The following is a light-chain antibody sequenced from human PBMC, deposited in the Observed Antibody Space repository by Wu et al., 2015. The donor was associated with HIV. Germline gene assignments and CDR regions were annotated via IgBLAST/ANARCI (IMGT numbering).Light chain of an antibody. CDR1: QSVSSY. V-gene: IGKV3-11*01. J-gene: IGKJ2*03. Sequence: EIVLTQSPATLSLSPGERATLSCRASQSVSSYLAWYQQKPGQAPRLLVYDASNRATGIPARFSGTGYGTDFTLTISNLEPEDFAVYFCQQRGNWPPYSFGQGTKLEI. CDR2: DAS. CDR3: QQRGNWPPYS.